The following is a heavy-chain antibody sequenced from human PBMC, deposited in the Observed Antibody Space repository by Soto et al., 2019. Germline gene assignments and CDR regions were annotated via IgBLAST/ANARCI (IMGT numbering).Heavy chain of an antibody. J-gene: IGHJ5*02. CDR2: ISPYNGNT. CDR3: ARVVGQWLSMDP. D-gene: IGHD6-19*01. Sequence: QVQLVQSGGEVKKPGASVKVSCKASGYTFSSYGITLVRQAPGQGLEWMGWISPYNGNTNYAQKFQGRVIMTTDTFTSTAYMELRSLRSDDTAVYYCARVVGQWLSMDPWGQGTLVTVPS. V-gene: IGHV1-18*01. CDR1: GYTFSSYG.